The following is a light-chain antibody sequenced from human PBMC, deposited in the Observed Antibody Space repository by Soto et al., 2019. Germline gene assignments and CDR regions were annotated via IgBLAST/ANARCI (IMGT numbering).Light chain of an antibody. V-gene: IGLV2-11*01. J-gene: IGLJ3*02. CDR1: RTDVAAYNS. Sequence: QSVLTQPRSVSGSPGQSVTISCTGTRTDVAAYNSVSWFQHHPGTAPKVMIYNVTKRPSGVPDRFSGSKSGNTASLTISGLQAEDEADYSCCSYAGSSWVFGGGTQLTVL. CDR3: CSYAGSSWV. CDR2: NVT.